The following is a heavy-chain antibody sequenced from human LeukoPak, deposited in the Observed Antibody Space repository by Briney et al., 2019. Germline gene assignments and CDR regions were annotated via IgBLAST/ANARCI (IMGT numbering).Heavy chain of an antibody. D-gene: IGHD5-18*01. CDR1: GFTFSSYS. Sequence: GGSLRLSCAASGFTFSSYSMNWVRQAPGKGLEWVSYISTSSSTIYYADSVKGRFTISRDNAKNSLYLQMNSLRAEDTAVYYCAKGGWIQLWLFDYWGQGTLVTVSS. V-gene: IGHV3-48*01. CDR2: ISTSSSTI. CDR3: AKGGWIQLWLFDY. J-gene: IGHJ4*02.